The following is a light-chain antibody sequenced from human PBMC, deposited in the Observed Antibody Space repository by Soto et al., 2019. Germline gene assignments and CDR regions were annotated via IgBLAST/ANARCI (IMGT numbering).Light chain of an antibody. J-gene: IGKJ5*01. CDR1: QSVGTR. CDR2: DAS. V-gene: IGKV3-11*01. Sequence: TVLTQSPDTLSLSPGERATLSCWASQSVGTRLAWYQQRPGQPPRLLIYDASNRATGIPARFSGSGSGTDFTLTISSLEPEDFAVYYCQQRSNWPPITFGQGTRLEIK. CDR3: QQRSNWPPIT.